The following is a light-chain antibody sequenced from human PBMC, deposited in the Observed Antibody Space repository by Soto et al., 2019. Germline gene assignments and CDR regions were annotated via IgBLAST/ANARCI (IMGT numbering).Light chain of an antibody. V-gene: IGLV2-14*01. CDR2: DVS. CDR1: SSDVGVYNY. Sequence: QSALTQSASVSGSPGQSITISCTGTSSDVGVYNYVSWYQQHPGKAPKLIIYDVSNRPSGVSTRFSGSKSGNTASLTISGLQAEDEADYSCSSYTSTNSWVFGGGTQLTVL. CDR3: SSYTSTNSWV. J-gene: IGLJ3*02.